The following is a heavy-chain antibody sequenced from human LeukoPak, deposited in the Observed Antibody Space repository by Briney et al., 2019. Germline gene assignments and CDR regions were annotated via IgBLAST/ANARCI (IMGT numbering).Heavy chain of an antibody. Sequence: ASVKVSCKASGYTFTSYDINWVRQATGQGLEWMGWMNPNSGNTGYAQEFQGRVTMTRDTSISTAYMELSRLRSDDTAVYYCARDLNDSSGWWGQGTLVTVSS. J-gene: IGHJ4*02. CDR1: GYTFTSYD. CDR3: ARDLNDSSGW. CDR2: MNPNSGNT. V-gene: IGHV1-8*01. D-gene: IGHD3-22*01.